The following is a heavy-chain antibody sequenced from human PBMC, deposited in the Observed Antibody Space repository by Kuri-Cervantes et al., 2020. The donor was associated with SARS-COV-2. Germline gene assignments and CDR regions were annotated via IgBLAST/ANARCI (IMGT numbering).Heavy chain of an antibody. J-gene: IGHJ6*03. D-gene: IGHD2-2*01. CDR3: AKGGEYQLLVPNYSYYMDV. CDR1: GGSISSSSYY. V-gene: IGHV4-39*01. Sequence: ESLKISCTVSGGSISSSSYYWGWIRQPPGKGLEWIGSIYYSGSTYYNPSLKSRVTISVDTSKNQFSLKLSSVTAADTAVYYCAKGGEYQLLVPNYSYYMDVWGKGTTVTVSS. CDR2: IYYSGST.